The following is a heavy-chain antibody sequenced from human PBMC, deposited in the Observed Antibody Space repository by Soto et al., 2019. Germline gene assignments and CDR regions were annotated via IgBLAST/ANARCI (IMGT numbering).Heavy chain of an antibody. Sequence: GGALILSCASSVFMFSGYWMSWVRQAPGKGLEWVANIHGDGGKIYYVDSVKGRFTISRDNAKRSLYLQMNSLRAEDTAVYYCARDFYGGYTYGPGDYWGQGAMVTVSS. CDR1: VFMFSGYW. V-gene: IGHV3-7*01. D-gene: IGHD5-18*01. J-gene: IGHJ4*02. CDR2: IHGDGGKI. CDR3: ARDFYGGYTYGPGDY.